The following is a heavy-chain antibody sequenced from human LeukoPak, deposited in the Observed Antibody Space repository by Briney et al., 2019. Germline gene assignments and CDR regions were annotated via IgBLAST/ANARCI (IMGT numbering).Heavy chain of an antibody. CDR2: IIPIFGTA. Sequence: GASVKVSCKASGGTFSSYAISWVRQAPGQGLEWMGGIIPIFGTANYAQKFQGRVTITADESTSTAYMELSSLRSEDTAVYYCARDYYGSGSNFDYWGQGTLVTVSS. CDR3: ARDYYGSGSNFDY. CDR1: GGTFSSYA. V-gene: IGHV1-69*13. J-gene: IGHJ4*02. D-gene: IGHD3-10*01.